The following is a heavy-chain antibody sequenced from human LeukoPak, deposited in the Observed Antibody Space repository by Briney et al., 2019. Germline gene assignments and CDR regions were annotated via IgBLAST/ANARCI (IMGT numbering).Heavy chain of an antibody. CDR3: SRGPRFDP. V-gene: IGHV1-8*01. J-gene: IGHJ5*02. Sequence: GASVRASCTTSGYSFNIYEINWGRQATGQGLEWRGWVNPNSGDTDYAQKFQGRLTMTRNTSISTAYMELSGLRLEDTAVYYCSRGPRFDPWGQGTQVTVSS. CDR2: VNPNSGDT. CDR1: GYSFNIYE.